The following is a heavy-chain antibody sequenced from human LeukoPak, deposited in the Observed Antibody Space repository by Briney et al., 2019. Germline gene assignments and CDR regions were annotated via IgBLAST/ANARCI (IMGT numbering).Heavy chain of an antibody. CDR3: ARDGAGYSSSWYPVFVPGRAYNWFDP. J-gene: IGHJ5*02. D-gene: IGHD6-13*01. CDR1: GGTFSSYA. V-gene: IGHV1-69*13. CDR2: IIPIFGTA. Sequence: GASVKVSCKASGGTFSSYAISWVRQAPGQGLEWMGGIIPIFGTANYAQKFQGRVTITADESTSTAYMELSSLRSEDTAVYYCARDGAGYSSSWYPVFVPGRAYNWFDPWGQGTLVTVSS.